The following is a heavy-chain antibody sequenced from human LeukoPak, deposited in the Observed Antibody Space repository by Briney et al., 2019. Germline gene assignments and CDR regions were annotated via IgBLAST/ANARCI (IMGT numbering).Heavy chain of an antibody. CDR3: ARTLFGDQYQLLHNWFDP. V-gene: IGHV7-4-1*02. CDR1: GYTFTNYA. D-gene: IGHD2-2*01. J-gene: IGHJ5*02. CDR2: INTDTGNP. Sequence: ASVKVSCKASGYTFTNYAMNWVRQAPGQGLEWMGWINTDTGNPTYAQGFTRRLVFSLDTSASTAYLQISSLKAGDTAVYYCARTLFGDQYQLLHNWFDPWGQGTLVTVSS.